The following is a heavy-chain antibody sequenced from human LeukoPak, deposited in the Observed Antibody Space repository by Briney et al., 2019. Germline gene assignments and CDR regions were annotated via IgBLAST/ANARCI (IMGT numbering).Heavy chain of an antibody. Sequence: PSETLSLTCAVYGGSFSGYYWSWIRQPPGKGLEWIGEINHSGSTNYNPSLKSRVTISVDTSKNQFSLKLSSVTAADTAVDYCAYSSGPVDYWGQGTLVTVSS. D-gene: IGHD3-22*01. CDR2: INHSGST. J-gene: IGHJ4*02. V-gene: IGHV4-34*01. CDR1: GGSFSGYY. CDR3: AYSSGPVDY.